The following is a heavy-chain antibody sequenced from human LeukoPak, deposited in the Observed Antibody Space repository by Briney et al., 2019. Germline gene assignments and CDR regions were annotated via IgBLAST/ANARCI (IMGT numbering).Heavy chain of an antibody. CDR2: ISGSGGST. J-gene: IGHJ4*02. CDR1: GFTFNSYA. CDR3: AKVWYRIAAAGYYFDY. V-gene: IGHV3-23*01. D-gene: IGHD6-13*01. Sequence: GGSLRLSCAAPGFTFNSYAMSWVRQAPGKGLEWVSSISGSGGSTYYADSVKGRFTISRDNSKNTLYLQMNSLRAEDTAVYYCAKVWYRIAAAGYYFDYWGQGTLVTVSS.